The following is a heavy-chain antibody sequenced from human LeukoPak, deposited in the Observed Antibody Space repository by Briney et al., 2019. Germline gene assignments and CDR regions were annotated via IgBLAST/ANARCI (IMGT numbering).Heavy chain of an antibody. CDR3: AKKDYYDSSGFYSALDY. CDR2: ISGSGGST. Sequence: GRSLRLSCAASGFTFSSYAMSWVRQAPGKGLEWVSAISGSGGSTYYADSVKGRFTISRDNSKNTLYLQMNNLTVEDTAVYYCAKKDYYDSSGFYSALDYWGQGTLVTVSS. J-gene: IGHJ4*02. D-gene: IGHD3-22*01. CDR1: GFTFSSYA. V-gene: IGHV3-23*01.